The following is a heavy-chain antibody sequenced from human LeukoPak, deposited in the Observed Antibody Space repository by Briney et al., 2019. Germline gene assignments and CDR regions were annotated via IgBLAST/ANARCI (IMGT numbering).Heavy chain of an antibody. CDR3: AKFDWNDEGWFDP. D-gene: IGHD1-1*01. J-gene: IGHJ5*02. V-gene: IGHV3-23*01. CDR1: GFTVSSNY. Sequence: GGSLRLSCAASGFTVSSNYMSWVRQAPGKGLEWVSGISGGGGSTYYADSVRGRFTISRDNSKNTMYLQMNSLRADDTAVYYCAKFDWNDEGWFDPWGQGTLVTVSS. CDR2: ISGGGGST.